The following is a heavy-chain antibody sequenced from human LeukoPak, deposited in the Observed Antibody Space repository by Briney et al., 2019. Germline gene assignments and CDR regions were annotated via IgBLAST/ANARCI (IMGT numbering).Heavy chain of an antibody. Sequence: GGSLRLSCSASGFTFSNNGMHWVRQAPGKGLEWVAFIRYDGSNKYYADSVKGRFTISRDNSKDTLYLQMNSLRAEDTAVYYCAKGPRGTYSGNWFDPWGQGTLVTVSS. CDR2: IRYDGSNK. V-gene: IGHV3-30*02. CDR3: AKGPRGTYSGNWFDP. CDR1: GFTFSNNG. J-gene: IGHJ5*02. D-gene: IGHD1-26*01.